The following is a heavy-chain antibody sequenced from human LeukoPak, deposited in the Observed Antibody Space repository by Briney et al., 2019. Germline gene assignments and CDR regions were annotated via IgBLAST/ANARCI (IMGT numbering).Heavy chain of an antibody. D-gene: IGHD6-19*01. CDR1: GYTFTGYY. CDR2: INPISGDT. V-gene: IGHV1-2*02. Sequence: ASVKVSCKASGYTFTGYYVHWVRQAPGQGLEWMGWINPISGDTKYAQKFQGRVTMTRDTSISTAYMELTRLRSDDTAVYYCARDLSGIAVPGARHYFYYYMDVWGKGTTVTVSS. J-gene: IGHJ6*03. CDR3: ARDLSGIAVPGARHYFYYYMDV.